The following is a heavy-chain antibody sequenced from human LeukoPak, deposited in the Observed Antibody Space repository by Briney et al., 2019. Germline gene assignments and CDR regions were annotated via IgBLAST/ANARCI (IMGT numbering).Heavy chain of an antibody. CDR2: ISSSGGST. CDR1: GFTFSSYA. CDR3: AKGGVVVTASPARH. J-gene: IGHJ1*01. Sequence: GGSLRLSCAASGFTFSSYAMSWVRQAPGKGLEWVSAISSSGGSTYYADSVKGRFTISRDNSKNTLYLQMNSLRAEDTAVYYCAKGGVVVTASPARHWGQGTLVTVSS. V-gene: IGHV3-23*01. D-gene: IGHD2-21*02.